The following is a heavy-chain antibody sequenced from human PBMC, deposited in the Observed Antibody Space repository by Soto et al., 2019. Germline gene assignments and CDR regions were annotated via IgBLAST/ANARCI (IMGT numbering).Heavy chain of an antibody. CDR2: INHSGST. CDR1: GGSFSGYY. Sequence: SETLSLTCAVYGGSFSGYYWSWIRQPPGKGLEWIGEINHSGSTNYNPSLKSRVTISVDTSKNQFSLKLSSVTAADTAVYYCARGGYCSGGSCYSHIFYYYYGMDVWGQGTTVTVSS. J-gene: IGHJ6*02. V-gene: IGHV4-34*01. CDR3: ARGGYCSGGSCYSHIFYYYYGMDV. D-gene: IGHD2-15*01.